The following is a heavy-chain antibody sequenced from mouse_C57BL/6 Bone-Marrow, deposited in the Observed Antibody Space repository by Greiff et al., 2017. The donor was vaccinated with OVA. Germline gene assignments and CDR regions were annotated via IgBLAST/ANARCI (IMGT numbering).Heavy chain of an antibody. J-gene: IGHJ1*03. D-gene: IGHD2-3*01. CDR1: GYSFTDYN. V-gene: IGHV1-39*01. CDR2: INPNSGTT. Sequence: EVKLMESGPELVKPGASVKISCKASGYSFTDYNMNWVKQSNGKSLEWIGVINPNSGTTSYNQKFKGKATLTVDQSSSTAYMQLNSLTSEDSAVYYCARVYDGYFWYFDVWGTGTTVTVSS. CDR3: ARVYDGYFWYFDV.